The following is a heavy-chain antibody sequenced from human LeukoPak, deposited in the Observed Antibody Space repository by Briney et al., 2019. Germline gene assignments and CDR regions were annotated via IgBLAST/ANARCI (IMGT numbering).Heavy chain of an antibody. V-gene: IGHV3-23*01. D-gene: IGHD3-10*01. CDR1: GFTFSHYA. J-gene: IGHJ4*02. CDR3: TTSRPKVRDRYQ. Sequence: AGSLRLSCAASGFTFSHYAMRWVRQPPGKGLGWVSERGGGGNGAYHADSVKARFTISRDNTNNTLYLQMHPLRADDTPLYYCTTSRPKVRDRYQWGQATLVADSS. CDR2: RGGGGNGA.